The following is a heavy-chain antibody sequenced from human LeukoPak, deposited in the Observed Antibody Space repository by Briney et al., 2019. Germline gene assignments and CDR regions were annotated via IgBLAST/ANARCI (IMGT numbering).Heavy chain of an antibody. Sequence: GGSLRLSCAVSGFTFSSYAMSWVRQAPGKGLEWVSAISGSGGNTYYADSVKGRFTISRDNSKNTLYLQMNSLRAEDTAVYYCAKLAGSGSYSSNEFDYWGQGTQVTFSS. J-gene: IGHJ4*02. CDR3: AKLAGSGSYSSNEFDY. CDR2: ISGSGGNT. V-gene: IGHV3-23*01. CDR1: GFTFSSYA. D-gene: IGHD3-10*01.